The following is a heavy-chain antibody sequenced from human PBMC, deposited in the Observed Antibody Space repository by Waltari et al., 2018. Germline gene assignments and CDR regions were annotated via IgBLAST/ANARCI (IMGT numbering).Heavy chain of an antibody. Sequence: QVQLLQSGAEVKKPGASVKVSCKASGFTFSSYGISWVRQAPGQGLEWMGWISPYNGNTNYAQNLQGRVTMTTDTSTSTAYMELTGLRSDDTAVYYCARPINYSGSYNPYFDYWGQGTLVTVSS. J-gene: IGHJ4*02. CDR1: GFTFSSYG. V-gene: IGHV1-18*01. CDR2: ISPYNGNT. D-gene: IGHD1-26*01. CDR3: ARPINYSGSYNPYFDY.